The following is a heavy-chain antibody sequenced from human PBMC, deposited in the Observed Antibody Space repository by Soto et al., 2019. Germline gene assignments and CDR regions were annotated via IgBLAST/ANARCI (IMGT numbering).Heavy chain of an antibody. D-gene: IGHD3-16*01. V-gene: IGHV4-59*01. CDR2: IYYGGNT. J-gene: IGHJ5*01. CDR1: GGSISSYY. CDR3: ARGGNWFDS. Sequence: QVQLQESGPGLVKPSETLSLTCTVPGGSISSYYWSWIRQPPGKGLEWIGYIYYGGNTRYIPSHRSRVTISLDTSKNQFSLNLSSVTAADTAVYYCARGGNWFDSWGQGTLVTVSS.